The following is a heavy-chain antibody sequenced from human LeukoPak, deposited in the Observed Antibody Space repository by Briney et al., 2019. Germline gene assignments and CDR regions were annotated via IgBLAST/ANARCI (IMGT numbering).Heavy chain of an antibody. D-gene: IGHD2-15*01. CDR1: GGTFSSYA. J-gene: IGHJ4*02. CDR3: ARERAVQGYCSGGSCYINDY. CDR2: IIPIFGTA. Sequence: GASVKVSCKASGGTFSSYAISWVRQAPGQGLEWMGGIIPIFGTANYAQKFQGRVTITADESTSTAHMELSSLRSEDTAVYYCARERAVQGYCSGGSCYINDYWGQGTLVTVSS. V-gene: IGHV1-69*13.